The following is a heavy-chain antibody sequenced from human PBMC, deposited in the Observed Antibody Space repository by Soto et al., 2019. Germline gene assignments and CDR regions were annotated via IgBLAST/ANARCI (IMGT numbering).Heavy chain of an antibody. CDR3: AKVEWELPNYFDY. D-gene: IGHD1-26*01. CDR1: GFTFSSYA. Sequence: EVQLLESGGGLVQPGGSLRLSCAASGFTFSSYAMSWVRQAPGKGLEWVSAISGSGGSTYYADSVKGRFTISRDNSKNPLYLQMNSLRAEDTAVYYCAKVEWELPNYFDYWGQGTLVTVSS. CDR2: ISGSGGST. J-gene: IGHJ4*02. V-gene: IGHV3-23*01.